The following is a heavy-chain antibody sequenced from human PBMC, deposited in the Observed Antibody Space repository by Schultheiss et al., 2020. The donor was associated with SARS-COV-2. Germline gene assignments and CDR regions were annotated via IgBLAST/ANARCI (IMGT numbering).Heavy chain of an antibody. Sequence: GESLKISCAASGFTFSSYEMNWVRQAPGKGLEWVSYISSSGSTIYYADSVKGRFTISRDNAKNSLYLQMNSLRAEDTAVYYCASGIYYDSSGYSPSWGQGTLVTVSS. J-gene: IGHJ4*02. CDR3: ASGIYYDSSGYSPS. D-gene: IGHD3-22*01. CDR1: GFTFSSYE. CDR2: ISSSGSTI. V-gene: IGHV3-48*03.